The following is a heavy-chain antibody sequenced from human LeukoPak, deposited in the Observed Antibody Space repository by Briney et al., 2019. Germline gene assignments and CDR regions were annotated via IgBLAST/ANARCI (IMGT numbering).Heavy chain of an antibody. CDR1: GGSISSYY. D-gene: IGHD3-10*01. V-gene: IGHV4-59*01. CDR2: IYYSGST. J-gene: IGHJ4*02. Sequence: SETLSLTCTVSGGSISSYYWSWLRQPPGKGLEWIGYIYYSGSTNYNPSLKSRVTISVDTSKNQCSLKLSSVTAADTAVYYCARRGSYYYGSGGYYFDYWGQGTLVTVSS. CDR3: ARRGSYYYGSGGYYFDY.